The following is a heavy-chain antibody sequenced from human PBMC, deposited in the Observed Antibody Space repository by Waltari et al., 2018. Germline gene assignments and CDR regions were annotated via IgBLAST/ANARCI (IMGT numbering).Heavy chain of an antibody. CDR1: GFPFSTDG. J-gene: IGHJ6*02. D-gene: IGHD6-13*01. V-gene: IGHV3-48*04. Sequence: VQLVESGGNLVQPGGSLRLPCIASGFPFSTDGMNWVRQAPGKGLEWISYITGSSRTIYYTDSVKGRFTVSRDNAKNSLFLQMSSLRVEDTAVYYCARPVAAAGNYGMDVWGQGTTVTVSS. CDR2: ITGSSRTI. CDR3: ARPVAAAGNYGMDV.